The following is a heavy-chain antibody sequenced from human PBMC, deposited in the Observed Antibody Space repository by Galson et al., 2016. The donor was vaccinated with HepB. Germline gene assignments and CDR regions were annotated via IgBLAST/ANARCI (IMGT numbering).Heavy chain of an antibody. J-gene: IGHJ2*01. CDR3: ARVGYNYGSGSYYNGDDWYFDL. CDR1: GFTFSSYY. CDR2: INRDESST. V-gene: IGHV3-74*01. D-gene: IGHD3-10*01. Sequence: SLRLSCAASGFTFSSYYMHWVRQAPGKGLVWVSRINRDESSTSYADSVKGRFTISRDNAKNSLYLQMNSLRAEDTAVYYCARVGYNYGSGSYYNGDDWYFDLWGRGTLVIVSS.